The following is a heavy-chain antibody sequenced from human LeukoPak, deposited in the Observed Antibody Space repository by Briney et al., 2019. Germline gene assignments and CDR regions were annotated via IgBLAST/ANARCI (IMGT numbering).Heavy chain of an antibody. V-gene: IGHV1-8*01. CDR2: MNPNSGNT. CDR1: GYTFTSYD. CDR3: ARLSVPVTAIHY. D-gene: IGHD2-21*02. Sequence: ASVKVSCKASGYTFTSYDINCVRQATGQGREWMGWMNPNSGNTGYAQKFQGRVTMTRNTSISTAYMELSSLRSEDTAVYYCARLSVPVTAIHYWGQGTLVTVSS. J-gene: IGHJ4*02.